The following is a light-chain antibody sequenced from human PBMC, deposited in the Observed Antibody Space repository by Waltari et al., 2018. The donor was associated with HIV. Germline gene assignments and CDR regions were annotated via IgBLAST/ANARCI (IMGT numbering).Light chain of an antibody. Sequence: EIVMTQSPATLSVSAGESVTLSCRASQSVSINVAWYQQRPGQGPRLLIYRASTRATNVPARFSGGGSGTEFTLSISSLQSEDFAVYYCQQYHNWPPHTFGQGTKLELK. J-gene: IGKJ2*01. V-gene: IGKV3-15*01. CDR3: QQYHNWPPHT. CDR2: RAS. CDR1: QSVSIN.